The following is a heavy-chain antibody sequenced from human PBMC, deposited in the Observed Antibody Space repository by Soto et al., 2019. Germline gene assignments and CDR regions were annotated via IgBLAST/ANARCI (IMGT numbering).Heavy chain of an antibody. D-gene: IGHD4-17*01. CDR1: GFTFDDYA. V-gene: IGHV3-9*01. Sequence: EVQLVESGGGLVQPGRSLRLSCAASGFTFDDYAMHWVRQAPGKGLEWVSGISWNSGSIGYADSVKGRFTISRDNAKNALYLQMNSLRAEDTALYYCAKDPTAVTTQPVAFDIWGQGTMVTVSS. CDR2: ISWNSGSI. J-gene: IGHJ3*02. CDR3: AKDPTAVTTQPVAFDI.